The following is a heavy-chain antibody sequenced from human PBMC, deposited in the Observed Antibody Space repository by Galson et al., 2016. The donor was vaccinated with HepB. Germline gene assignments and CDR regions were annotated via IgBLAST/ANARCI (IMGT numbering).Heavy chain of an antibody. D-gene: IGHD1-1*01. CDR1: GDSVSSNSAG. CDR2: TYLRSRWYT. J-gene: IGHJ4*02. Sequence: CAISGDSVSSNSAGWNWIRQSPSGGLEWLGRTYLRSRWYTDHALSVRGRITISPDTSKNQFSLQLNSVTPEDTAVYYCARQFWLEPVFDYWGPGIQVTVSS. CDR3: ARQFWLEPVFDY. V-gene: IGHV6-1*01.